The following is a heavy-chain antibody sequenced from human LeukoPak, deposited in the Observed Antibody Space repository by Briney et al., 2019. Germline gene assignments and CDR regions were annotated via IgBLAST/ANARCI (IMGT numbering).Heavy chain of an antibody. D-gene: IGHD1-26*01. Sequence: PGRSLRLSCAASGFTFSSYGMHWVRQAPGKGLEWVAVIWYDGSNKYYADSVKGRFTISRDNSKNTLYLQMSSLRAEDTAVYYCARGRVGATTHYYYGMDVWGQGTTVTVSS. CDR3: ARGRVGATTHYYYGMDV. CDR2: IWYDGSNK. J-gene: IGHJ6*02. V-gene: IGHV3-33*01. CDR1: GFTFSSYG.